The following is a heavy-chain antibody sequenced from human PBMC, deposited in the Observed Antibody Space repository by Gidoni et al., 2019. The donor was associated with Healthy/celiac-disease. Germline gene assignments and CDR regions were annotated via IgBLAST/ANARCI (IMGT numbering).Heavy chain of an antibody. J-gene: IGHJ4*02. CDR3: ARGFDCTNGVCQSYYFDY. Sequence: QEQLQQGGAGLWKPPDTLSLTSAAYGGSFRRYYWSGIRQPPGKGLEWIGEINHSGSTNYNPSLKSRVTISVDTSKNQFSLKLSSVTAADTAVYYCARGFDCTNGVCQSYYFDYWGQGTLVTVSS. D-gene: IGHD2-8*01. CDR2: INHSGST. CDR1: GGSFRRYY. V-gene: IGHV4-34*01.